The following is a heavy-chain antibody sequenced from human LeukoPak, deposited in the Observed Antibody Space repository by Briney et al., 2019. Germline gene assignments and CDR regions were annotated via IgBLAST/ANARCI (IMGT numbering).Heavy chain of an antibody. Sequence: ALVKVSCKASGFTSTNFAVQWVRQARGQRLEWIGWIIVGSGATKCAQDFQERVTITRDLSTSTLYMELRSLTSEDTAVYYCAADLSNPRMGASYLDSWGQGTLVTVSS. D-gene: IGHD3-16*01. CDR2: IIVGSGAT. CDR1: GFTSTNFA. J-gene: IGHJ4*02. V-gene: IGHV1-58*01. CDR3: AADLSNPRMGASYLDS.